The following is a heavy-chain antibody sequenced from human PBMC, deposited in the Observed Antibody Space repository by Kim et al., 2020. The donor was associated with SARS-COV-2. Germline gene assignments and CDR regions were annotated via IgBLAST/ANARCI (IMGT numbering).Heavy chain of an antibody. CDR2: ISSSSSYI. CDR3: ARPPDWLLYGDAFDI. Sequence: GGSLRLSCAASGFTFSSYSMNWVRQAPGKGLEWVSSISSSSSYIYYADSVKGRFTISRDNAKNSLYLQMNSLRAEDTAVYYCARPPDWLLYGDAFDIWGQGTMVTVSS. J-gene: IGHJ3*02. V-gene: IGHV3-21*01. CDR1: GFTFSSYS. D-gene: IGHD3-9*01.